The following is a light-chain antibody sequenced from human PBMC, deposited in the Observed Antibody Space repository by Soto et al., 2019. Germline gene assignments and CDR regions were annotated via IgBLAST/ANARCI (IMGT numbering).Light chain of an antibody. CDR1: QSVSSSY. CDR2: GAS. Sequence: EIVLTQSPATLSLSPGERATPSCRASQSVSSSYLAWYQQKPGQAPRLLIYGASSRATGIPDRFSGSGSGTDFTLTISRLEPEDFAVYYCQQYGSSLITFGQGTRLEIK. V-gene: IGKV3-20*01. J-gene: IGKJ5*01. CDR3: QQYGSSLIT.